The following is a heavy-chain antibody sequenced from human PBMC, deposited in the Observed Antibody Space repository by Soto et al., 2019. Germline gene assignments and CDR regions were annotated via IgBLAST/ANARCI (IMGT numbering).Heavy chain of an antibody. V-gene: IGHV4-59*01. J-gene: IGHJ4*02. CDR3: AAAPRY. CDR2: IYHSGST. CDR1: GGSITSYY. D-gene: IGHD6-13*01. Sequence: SETLSLTCAVSGGSITSYYWSWIRQAPGKGLEWIGYIYHSGSTDYNPSLKSRVTMSLDTSKNQVSLRLTSVTAADTAVYYCAAAPRYLGQGTLVTVSS.